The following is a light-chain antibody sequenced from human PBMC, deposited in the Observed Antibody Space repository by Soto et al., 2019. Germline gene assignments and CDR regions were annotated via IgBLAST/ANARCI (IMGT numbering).Light chain of an antibody. V-gene: IGLV2-14*01. Sequence: SVRTQRASMSGSPGQSIAISCTGSRSDVGIYNYVSWYQQHPGKVPKLIIYEVTNRPSGVSNRFSGSKSGNTASLTISGLQAEDEADYYCRSYTTSSTRVFGTGTKVTVL. CDR1: RSDVGIYNY. CDR2: EVT. CDR3: RSYTTSSTRV. J-gene: IGLJ1*01.